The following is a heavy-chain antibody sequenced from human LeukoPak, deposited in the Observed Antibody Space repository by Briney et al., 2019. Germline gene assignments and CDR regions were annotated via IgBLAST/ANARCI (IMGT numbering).Heavy chain of an antibody. CDR2: ISYDGNNE. J-gene: IGHJ3*02. D-gene: IGHD3-22*01. Sequence: GGSLRLSCAASGFTFSSYVMHWVRQAPGKGLEWVAIISYDGNNEYYADSVKGRFTISRDNSKNTLYLQMNSLRAEDTAVYYCAKDPHSYYDSSGPTGAFDIWGQGTMVTVSS. V-gene: IGHV3-30*04. CDR3: AKDPHSYYDSSGPTGAFDI. CDR1: GFTFSSYV.